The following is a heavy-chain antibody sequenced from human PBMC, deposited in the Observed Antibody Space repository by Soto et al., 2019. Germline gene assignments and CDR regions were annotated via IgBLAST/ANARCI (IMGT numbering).Heavy chain of an antibody. CDR1: GFPFSNAW. CDR3: TTDRGDREQLVYYYGMDV. D-gene: IGHD6-6*01. Sequence: PGGSLRLSCAASGFPFSNAWMNWVRQAPGKRLEWVGRIKSKTDGGTTDYAAPVKGRFTISRDDSKNTLYLQMNSLKTEDTAVYYCTTDRGDREQLVYYYGMDVWGQGTTVTVSS. V-gene: IGHV3-15*07. CDR2: IKSKTDGGTT. J-gene: IGHJ6*02.